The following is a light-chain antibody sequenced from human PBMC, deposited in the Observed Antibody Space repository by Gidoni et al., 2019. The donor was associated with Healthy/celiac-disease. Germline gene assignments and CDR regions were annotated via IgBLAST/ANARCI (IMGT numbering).Light chain of an antibody. CDR3: QQRSNWKIT. CDR2: DAS. V-gene: IGKV3-11*01. Sequence: DIVLTQSPATLSLSPGERATLSCRASQRVSSYLAWYQQKPGQAPRLLIYDASNRATGIPARFSGSGSGTDFTLTISSLEPEDFAVYYCQQRSNWKITFGQGTRLEIK. CDR1: QRVSSY. J-gene: IGKJ5*01.